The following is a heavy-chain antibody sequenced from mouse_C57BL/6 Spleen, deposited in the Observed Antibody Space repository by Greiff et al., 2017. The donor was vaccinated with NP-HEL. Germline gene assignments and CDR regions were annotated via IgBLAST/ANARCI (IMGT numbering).Heavy chain of an antibody. D-gene: IGHD2-4*01. CDR1: GFTFSSYG. CDR2: ISSGGSYT. CDR3: ARPQYDYDGFAY. V-gene: IGHV5-6*01. J-gene: IGHJ3*01. Sequence: EVQLVESGGDLVKPGGSLKLSCAASGFTFSSYGMSWVRQTPDKRLEWVATISSGGSYTYYPDSVKGRFTISRDNAKNTLYLQMSSLKSEDTAMYYCARPQYDYDGFAYWGQGTLVTVSA.